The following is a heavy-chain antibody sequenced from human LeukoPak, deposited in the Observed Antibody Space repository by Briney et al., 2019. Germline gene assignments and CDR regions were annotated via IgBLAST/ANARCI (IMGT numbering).Heavy chain of an antibody. V-gene: IGHV3-74*01. CDR3: ATVAGDY. CDR1: GFTLSNYW. J-gene: IGHJ4*02. CDR2: INSDGSST. Sequence: QPGGSLRLSCAPSGFTLSNYWIHWVRQAPGQGLVWVSRINSDGSSTSYADSVKGRFTISRDNAKNTLYLQMNSLRAEDTAVYYCATVAGDYWGQGTLVTVSS. D-gene: IGHD6-19*01.